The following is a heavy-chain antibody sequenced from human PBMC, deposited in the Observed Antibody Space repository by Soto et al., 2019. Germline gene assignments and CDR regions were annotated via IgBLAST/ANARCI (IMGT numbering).Heavy chain of an antibody. V-gene: IGHV1-2*02. J-gene: IGHJ5*02. CDR3: ARGTAMVSYKWFDP. CDR2: INPNSGGT. CDR1: GYTFTGYY. D-gene: IGHD5-18*01. Sequence: ASVKVSCKSSGYTFTGYYMHWVRQAPGQGLEWMGWINPNSGGTNYAQKFQGRVTMTRDTSISTAYMELSRLRSDDTAVYYCARGTAMVSYKWFDPWGQGTLVTVSA.